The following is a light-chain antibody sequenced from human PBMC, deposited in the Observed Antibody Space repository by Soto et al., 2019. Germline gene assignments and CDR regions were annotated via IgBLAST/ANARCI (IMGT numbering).Light chain of an antibody. V-gene: IGKV3-11*01. CDR3: QQRSIWPWT. CDR2: DTS. J-gene: IGKJ1*01. Sequence: EIVLTQSPATLSLSPGERATLSCRASQSVHNFLAWYQQKPGQAPRLLIYDTSDRATGIPARFSGSGSGTDFTLTISSLEPEDFAVFYCQQRSIWPWTFGQGTKVDI. CDR1: QSVHNF.